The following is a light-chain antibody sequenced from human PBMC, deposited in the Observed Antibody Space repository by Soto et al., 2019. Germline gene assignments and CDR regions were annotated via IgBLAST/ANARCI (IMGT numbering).Light chain of an antibody. Sequence: QSVLTQPASVSGSPGQSITISCTGTSSDVGRYHLVSWYQQHPDKAPKLMIFEDTERPSGVSNRFSGSKSGNTASLTISGLQTEDEADYYCCSYAGGTSVVFGGGTQLTVL. J-gene: IGLJ2*01. CDR2: EDT. CDR3: CSYAGGTSVV. CDR1: SSDVGRYHL. V-gene: IGLV2-23*01.